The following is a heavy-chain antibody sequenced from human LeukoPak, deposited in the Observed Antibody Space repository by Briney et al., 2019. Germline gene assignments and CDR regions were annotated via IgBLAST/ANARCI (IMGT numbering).Heavy chain of an antibody. D-gene: IGHD3-10*01. CDR2: IYYSGST. J-gene: IGHJ4*02. CDR3: ARGGGATRIDY. Sequence: PSETLSLTCTVSGGSISSYYWSWIRQPPGKGLEWIGYIYYSGSTSYNPALKSRVTISVDTSKNQFSLKLTSVTAADTAVYYCARGGGATRIDYWGQGTLVTVSS. V-gene: IGHV4-59*12. CDR1: GGSISSYY.